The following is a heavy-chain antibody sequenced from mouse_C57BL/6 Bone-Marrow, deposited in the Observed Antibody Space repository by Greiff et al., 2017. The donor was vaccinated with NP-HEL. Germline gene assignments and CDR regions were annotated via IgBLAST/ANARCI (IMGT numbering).Heavy chain of an antibody. D-gene: IGHD2-4*01. J-gene: IGHJ3*01. CDR1: GYTFTSYW. CDR3: AGLRFAY. Sequence: VQLQQPGAELVRPGTSVKLSCKASGYTFTSYWMHWVKQRPGQGLEWIGVIDPSDSYTNYNQKFKGKATLTVDTSSSTADMQLSSLTSEDSAVYYCAGLRFAYWGQGTLVTVSA. CDR2: IDPSDSYT. V-gene: IGHV1-59*01.